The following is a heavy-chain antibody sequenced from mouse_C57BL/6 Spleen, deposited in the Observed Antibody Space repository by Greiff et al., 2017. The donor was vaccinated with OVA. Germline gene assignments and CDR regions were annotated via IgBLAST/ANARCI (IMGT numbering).Heavy chain of an antibody. CDR1: GFTFSSYA. CDR3: TRVIHSHYGGYVDY. CDR2: ISSGGDYI. Sequence: EVQVVESGEGLVKPGGSLKLSCAASGFTFSSYAMSWVRQTPEKRLEWVAYISSGGDYIYYADTVKGRFTISRDNARNTLYLQMSSLKSEDTAMYYCTRVIHSHYGGYVDYWGQGTTLTVSS. J-gene: IGHJ2*01. V-gene: IGHV5-9-1*02. D-gene: IGHD1-1*01.